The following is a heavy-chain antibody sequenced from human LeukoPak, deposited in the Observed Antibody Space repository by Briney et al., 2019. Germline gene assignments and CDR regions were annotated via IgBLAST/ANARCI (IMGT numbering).Heavy chain of an antibody. Sequence: PGGSLRLSRAASGFTFSSYGMSWVRQAPGKGLEWVSAISGSGGSTYYADSVKGRFTISRDNSKNTLYLQMNSLRAEDTAVYYCASSTMIVVVIPLGYWGQGTLVTVSS. D-gene: IGHD3-22*01. CDR1: GFTFSSYG. CDR3: ASSTMIVVVIPLGY. V-gene: IGHV3-23*01. J-gene: IGHJ4*02. CDR2: ISGSGGST.